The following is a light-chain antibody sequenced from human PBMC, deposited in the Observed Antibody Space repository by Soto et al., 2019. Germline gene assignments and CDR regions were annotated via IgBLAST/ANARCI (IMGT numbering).Light chain of an antibody. CDR3: QQYDNLPSIT. V-gene: IGKV1-33*01. Sequence: DIQMTQSPSSLSASVGDRVTITCQASQDISNYLNWYQQKPGKAPKLLIYDASNLETGVPSRFSGSGSGTDFTFTISSLQPEAIATYYCQQYDNLPSITFGQGTRLDFK. CDR1: QDISNY. J-gene: IGKJ5*01. CDR2: DAS.